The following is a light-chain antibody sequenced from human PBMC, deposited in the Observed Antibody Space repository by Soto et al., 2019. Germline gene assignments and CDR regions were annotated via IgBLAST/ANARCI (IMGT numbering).Light chain of an antibody. CDR2: EVS. CDR1: SSDVGGYNY. J-gene: IGLJ1*01. V-gene: IGLV2-8*01. Sequence: QSALTQPPSASGSPGQSVTISCTGTSSDVGGYNYVSWYQQHPGKAPKLMIHEVSKRPSGVPDRFSGSKSDNTASLTVSGLQAEDEADYYCSSYAGSNNLGVFGTGTKVTVL. CDR3: SSYAGSNNLGV.